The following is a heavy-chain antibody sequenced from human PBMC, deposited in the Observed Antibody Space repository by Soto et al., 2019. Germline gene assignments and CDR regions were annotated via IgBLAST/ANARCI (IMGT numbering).Heavy chain of an antibody. CDR1: EFTFSNYA. D-gene: IGHD5-12*01. Sequence: GGSLRLSCAASEFTFSNYAMSWVRQAPGKGLEWVSAISYGGGTTYYADSVKDRFIISRDNSKNTVYLQMNSLRVEDTAVYYCTRDRDSPTWHGYWGRGTLVTVSS. CDR2: ISYGGGTT. CDR3: TRDRDSPTWHGY. J-gene: IGHJ4*02. V-gene: IGHV3-23*01.